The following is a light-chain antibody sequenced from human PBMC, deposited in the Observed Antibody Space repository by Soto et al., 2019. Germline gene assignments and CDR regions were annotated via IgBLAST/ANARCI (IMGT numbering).Light chain of an antibody. CDR3: RSFTSGSTL. V-gene: IGLV2-14*01. CDR2: EVS. CDR1: SSDVGGYDY. J-gene: IGLJ1*01. Sequence: ALTQPASVSGSPGQSITIPCTGTSSDVGGYDYVSWYQQHPGKAPKLMIYEVSNRPSGVSNRFFGSKSGNTASLTISGLQAEDEADYYCRSFTSGSTLFRTGTKVTVL.